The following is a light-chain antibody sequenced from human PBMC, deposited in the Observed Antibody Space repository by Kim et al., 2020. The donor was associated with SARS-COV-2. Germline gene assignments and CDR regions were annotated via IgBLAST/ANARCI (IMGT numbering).Light chain of an antibody. Sequence: EIVLTQSPGTLSLSPGERATLSCRASQTLSSNYLAWYQQKPGQGPRLLIYGASSRAAGIPDRFSGSGSGTDFTLTISRLEPEDFAVYFCQQYGSSLSITFGQGTRLEIK. V-gene: IGKV3-20*01. CDR2: GAS. CDR1: QTLSSNY. CDR3: QQYGSSLSIT. J-gene: IGKJ5*01.